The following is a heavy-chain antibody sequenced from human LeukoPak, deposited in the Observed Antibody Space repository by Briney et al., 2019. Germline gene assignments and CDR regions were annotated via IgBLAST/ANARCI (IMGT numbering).Heavy chain of an antibody. CDR2: VSSSSRTI. CDR3: ARHGSSGWDFDY. J-gene: IGHJ4*02. D-gene: IGHD6-19*01. CDR1: GFTFSSYS. V-gene: IGHV3-48*02. Sequence: GGSLRLSCAASGFTFSSYSMNWVRQAPGKGLEWVSYVSSSSRTIYYADSVKGRFTISRDNAKNSLYLQMNSLRDEDTAVYYCARHGSSGWDFDYWGQGTLVTVSS.